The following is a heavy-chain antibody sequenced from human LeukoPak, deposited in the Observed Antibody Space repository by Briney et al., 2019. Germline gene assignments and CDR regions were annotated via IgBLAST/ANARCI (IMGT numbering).Heavy chain of an antibody. D-gene: IGHD5-18*01. CDR1: GGTFSGYA. CDR2: IIPIFGTA. Sequence: ASVKVSCKASGGTFSGYAISWVRQAPGQGLEWMGGIIPIFGTANYAQKFQGRVTITADESTSTAYMELSSLRSEDTAVYYCARALGYSYGYDGQPDYWGQGTLVTVSS. J-gene: IGHJ4*02. CDR3: ARALGYSYGYDGQPDY. V-gene: IGHV1-69*01.